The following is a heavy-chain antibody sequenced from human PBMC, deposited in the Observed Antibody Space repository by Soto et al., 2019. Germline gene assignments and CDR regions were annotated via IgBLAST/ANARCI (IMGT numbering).Heavy chain of an antibody. J-gene: IGHJ6*02. CDR2: IFSNDEK. V-gene: IGHV2-26*01. CDR1: GFSLSNARMG. Sequence: GPTLVNPTETLTLTCTVSGFSLSNARMGVSWIRQPPGKALEWLAHIFSNDEKSYSTSLKSRLTISKDTSKSQVVLTMTNMDPVDTATYYCARIKVGSRPSPSTYYYYGMDVWGQGTTVTVSS. D-gene: IGHD2-2*01. CDR3: ARIKVGSRPSPSTYYYYGMDV.